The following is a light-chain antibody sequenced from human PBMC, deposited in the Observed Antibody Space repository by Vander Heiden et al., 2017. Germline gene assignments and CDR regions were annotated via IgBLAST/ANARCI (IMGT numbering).Light chain of an antibody. CDR2: SNN. V-gene: IGLV1-44*01. CDR1: SSNIGSKT. J-gene: IGLJ2*01. Sequence: QSVLTQPPSASGTPGPRVTISCSGSSSNIGSKTVNWYQQLPGPAPKPLIDSNNQRPSGVPDRFSGSKSGTSASLAISGLQSEDEAEYYCAAWDDSLNGDVVFGGGTKLTVL. CDR3: AAWDDSLNGDVV.